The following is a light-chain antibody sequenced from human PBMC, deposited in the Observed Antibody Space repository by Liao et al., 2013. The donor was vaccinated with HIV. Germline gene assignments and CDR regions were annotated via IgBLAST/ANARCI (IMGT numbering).Light chain of an antibody. CDR3: QAWDRNTAI. CDR2: SDS. Sequence: SYVLTQPPSVSVAPGKTAWITCEGDNIGSKSVHWYQQKPGQAPLLVVYSDSVRPSGIPERFSGSKSGSTATLTISGTQPMDEADYYCQAWDRNTAIFGGGTKLTVL. J-gene: IGLJ2*01. V-gene: IGLV3-21*01. CDR1: NIGSKS.